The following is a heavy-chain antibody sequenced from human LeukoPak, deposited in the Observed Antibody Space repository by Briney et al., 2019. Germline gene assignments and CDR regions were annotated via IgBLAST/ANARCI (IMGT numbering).Heavy chain of an antibody. CDR2: ISSSSSYI. D-gene: IGHD2-15*01. CDR3: TTEVELYYYYGMDV. CDR1: GFTFSSYS. Sequence: GGSLRLSCAASGFTFSSYSMNWVRQAPGKGLEWVSSISSSSSYIYYADSVKGRFTISRDNAKNSLYLQMNSLRAEDTAVYYCTTEVELYYYYGMDVWGQGTTVTVSS. J-gene: IGHJ6*02. V-gene: IGHV3-21*01.